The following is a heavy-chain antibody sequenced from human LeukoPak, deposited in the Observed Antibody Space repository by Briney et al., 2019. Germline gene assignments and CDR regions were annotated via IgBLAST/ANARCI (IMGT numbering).Heavy chain of an antibody. CDR1: GFTFSTYS. CDR2: IISSSSYI. Sequence: GGSLRLSCAASGFTFSTYSMSWVRQAPGKGLEWVSSIISSSSYIYYADSVKGRFTISRDNAKNSLYLQMNSLRAEDTAVYYCARDPQYCSGGSCYSFDYWGQGTLVTVSS. CDR3: ARDPQYCSGGSCYSFDY. D-gene: IGHD2-15*01. J-gene: IGHJ4*02. V-gene: IGHV3-21*01.